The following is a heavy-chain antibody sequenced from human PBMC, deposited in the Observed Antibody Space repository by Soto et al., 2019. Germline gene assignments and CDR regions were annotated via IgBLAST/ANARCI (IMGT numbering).Heavy chain of an antibody. CDR2: ISGSGDNT. CDR3: AKRPLAARHTDY. D-gene: IGHD6-6*01. Sequence: EVQLLESGGGLVQPGGSLRLSCAASGFTFSNYAMTWVRQAPGKGLEWVSTISGSGDNTYYADSVRGRFTISSDNSNNTLYLQMNILRAADTAVYYCAKRPLAARHTDYWGQGTLVTVSS. CDR1: GFTFSNYA. J-gene: IGHJ4*02. V-gene: IGHV3-23*01.